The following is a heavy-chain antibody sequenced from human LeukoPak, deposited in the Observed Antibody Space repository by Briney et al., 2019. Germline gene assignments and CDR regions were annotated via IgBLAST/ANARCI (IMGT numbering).Heavy chain of an antibody. V-gene: IGHV3-23*01. Sequence: GGSLRLSCEASGYIFSSYAMSWVRQAPGKGLEWVSVISNSGATTDYADSVKGRFTISRDNSKNTLSLQMNSLRAEDTAVYYCAKEELYYYGSGTYYTLAPFDYWCQGTLVTVSS. J-gene: IGHJ4*02. CDR1: GYIFSSYA. CDR3: AKEELYYYGSGTYYTLAPFDY. D-gene: IGHD3-10*01. CDR2: ISNSGATT.